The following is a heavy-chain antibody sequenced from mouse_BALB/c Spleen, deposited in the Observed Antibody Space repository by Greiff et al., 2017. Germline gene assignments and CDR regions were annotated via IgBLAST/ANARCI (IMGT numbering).Heavy chain of an antibody. CDR3: ARDGGYYYAMDY. CDR2: INSNGGST. V-gene: IGHV5-6-3*01. J-gene: IGHJ4*01. Sequence: EVMLVESGGGLVQPGGSLKLSCAASGFTFSSYGMSWVRQTPDKRLELVATINSNGGSTYYPDSVKGRFTISRDNAKNTLYLQMSSLKSEDTAMYYCARDGGYYYAMDYWGEGTAVT. CDR1: GFTFSSYG.